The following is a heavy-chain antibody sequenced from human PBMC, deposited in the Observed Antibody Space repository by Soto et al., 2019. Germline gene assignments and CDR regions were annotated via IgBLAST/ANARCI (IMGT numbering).Heavy chain of an antibody. CDR2: IYYSGST. CDR3: ARRWGGTFDI. CDR1: GGSISNYY. V-gene: IGHV4-59*08. D-gene: IGHD3-10*01. J-gene: IGHJ3*02. Sequence: PSETLSLTCTVSGGSISNYYWSWIRQPPGKGLEWIGYIYYSGSTNYNPSLESRVTISVDTSKNQFSLKLSSVTAADTAVYYCARRWGGTFDIWGQGTMVTVSS.